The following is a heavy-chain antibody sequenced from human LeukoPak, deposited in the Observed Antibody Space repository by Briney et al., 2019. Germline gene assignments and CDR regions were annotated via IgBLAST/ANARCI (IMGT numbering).Heavy chain of an antibody. D-gene: IGHD3-10*01. Sequence: SDTPSLTCTVSGGSISSSSYYWGWIRQPPGKGLEWIGRIYYSGSTYYHPSLKSRVTISVDTSKNQFSLKLSSVTAADTAVYYCARQHGSGSYLFDYWGQGTLVTVSS. V-gene: IGHV4-39*01. CDR1: GGSISSSSYY. J-gene: IGHJ4*02. CDR3: ARQHGSGSYLFDY. CDR2: IYYSGST.